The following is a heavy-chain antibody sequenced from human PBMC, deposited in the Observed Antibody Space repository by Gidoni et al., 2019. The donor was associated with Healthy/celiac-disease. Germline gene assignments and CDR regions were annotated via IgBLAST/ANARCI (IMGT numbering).Heavy chain of an antibody. J-gene: IGHJ6*02. CDR1: GYPISSGYY. Sequence: QVQLQESGPGLVKPSETLSLTCTVSGYPISSGYYRGWLRQPPGKGLEWIGNIYHSGSPHYNPSLKSRVTISVDTSKNQFSLKLSSVTAADTAVYYCAREIEEGSSSLIFYYYYGMDVWGQGTTVTVSS. V-gene: IGHV4-38-2*02. D-gene: IGHD6-6*01. CDR2: IYHSGSP. CDR3: AREIEEGSSSLIFYYYYGMDV.